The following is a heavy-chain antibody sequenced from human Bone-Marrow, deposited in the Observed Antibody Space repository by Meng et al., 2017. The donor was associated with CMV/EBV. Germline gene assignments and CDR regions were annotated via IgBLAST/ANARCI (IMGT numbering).Heavy chain of an antibody. CDR2: FIPMLDTA. D-gene: IGHD1-7*01. V-gene: IGHV1-69*10. CDR3: ARRFIGGTIYDS. CDR1: GGTFSNYG. J-gene: IGHJ5*01. Sequence: SVKVSCKASGGTFSNYGFTWVRQAPGQRLEWMGAFIPMLDTANYAQKLQGRVTMTADKSTTTAYMELTSLTSEDTALYYCARRFIGGTIYDSWGQGTLVTSPQ.